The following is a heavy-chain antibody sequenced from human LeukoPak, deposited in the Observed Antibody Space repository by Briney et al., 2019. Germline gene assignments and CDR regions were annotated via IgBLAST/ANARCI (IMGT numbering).Heavy chain of an antibody. D-gene: IGHD2-2*01. CDR1: RYTFSAYY. CDR3: ARDAEYQLLYDAFDM. V-gene: IGHV3-11*04. J-gene: IGHJ3*02. Sequence: GGSLRLSCAASRYTFSAYYMSWIRHAPAKGREWVSYISGSGSTIYYADSVKGRFTISRDNPENILYLQMNSLRAEDTAVYYCARDAEYQLLYDAFDMWGQGTMVTVSS. CDR2: ISGSGSTI.